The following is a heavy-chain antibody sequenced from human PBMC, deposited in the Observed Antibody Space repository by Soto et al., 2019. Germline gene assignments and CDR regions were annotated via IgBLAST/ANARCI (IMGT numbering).Heavy chain of an antibody. V-gene: IGHV4-59*04. Sequence: PSETLSLTCAFSGDSISSYYCMWIRQPPGKGLESIGYLYYGRSANYNPSLKSRVTLSVDTSTNQCSLTLNSVTPDDTAVYYCARLIGNSWLDSWGQGTLVTVSS. D-gene: IGHD3-16*01. J-gene: IGHJ5*01. CDR3: ARLIGNSWLDS. CDR2: LYYGRSA. CDR1: GDSISSYY.